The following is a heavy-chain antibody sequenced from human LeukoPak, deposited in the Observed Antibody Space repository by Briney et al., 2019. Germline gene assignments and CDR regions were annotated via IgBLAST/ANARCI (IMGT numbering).Heavy chain of an antibody. CDR1: GYTFTSYA. D-gene: IGHD1-26*01. CDR2: INAGNGNT. J-gene: IGHJ4*02. V-gene: IGHV1-3*03. CDR3: ARGDSGSYYPYFDY. Sequence: ASVKVSCRASGYTFTSYAMHWVRQAPGQRLEWMGWINAGNGNTKYSQEFQGRVTITRDTSASTAYMELSSLRSEDMAVYYCARGDSGSYYPYFDYWGQGTLVTVSS.